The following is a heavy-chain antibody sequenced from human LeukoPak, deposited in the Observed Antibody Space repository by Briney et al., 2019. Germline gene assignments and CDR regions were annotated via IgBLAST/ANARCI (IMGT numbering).Heavy chain of an antibody. D-gene: IGHD1-26*01. CDR2: ISGSGDNT. Sequence: AGGSLRLSCAASGSTFSGFAMSWVRRTPGKGLEWVSGISGSGDNTLYADSVKGRFTISRDNSKNTLYLEMNSLRAEDTAIYYCAKMKGHPLPKYYMDVWGQGTTVTVSS. CDR1: GSTFSGFA. V-gene: IGHV3-23*01. J-gene: IGHJ6*01. CDR3: AKMKGHPLPKYYMDV.